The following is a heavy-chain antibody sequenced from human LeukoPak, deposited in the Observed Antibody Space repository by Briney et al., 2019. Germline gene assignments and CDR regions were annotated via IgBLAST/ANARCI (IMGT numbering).Heavy chain of an antibody. CDR3: ARQRLYYYGSGSYIFFDY. CDR1: GVSISSYY. J-gene: IGHJ4*02. Sequence: SETLSLTCTVSGVSISSYYWSWIRQPPGKGLEWIGEINHSGSTNYNPSLKSRVTISVDTSKNQFSLKLSSVTAADTAVYYCARQRLYYYGSGSYIFFDYWGQGTLVTVSS. D-gene: IGHD3-10*01. CDR2: INHSGST. V-gene: IGHV4-34*01.